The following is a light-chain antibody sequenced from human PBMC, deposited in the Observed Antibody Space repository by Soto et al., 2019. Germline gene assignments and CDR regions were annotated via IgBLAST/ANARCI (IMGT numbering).Light chain of an antibody. CDR1: QSISSW. CDR2: KAS. Sequence: DIQMTQSPSTLSASVGDRVTITCRASQSISSWLAWYQQKPGKAPKLLIYKASSLESGAPSRFSGSGSGTEFTLTISSLQPDDSATHYCQQYSSYWTFGQGTKVEIK. CDR3: QQYSSYWT. V-gene: IGKV1-5*03. J-gene: IGKJ1*01.